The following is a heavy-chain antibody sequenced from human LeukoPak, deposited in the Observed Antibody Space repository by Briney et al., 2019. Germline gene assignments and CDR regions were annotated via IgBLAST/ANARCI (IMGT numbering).Heavy chain of an antibody. V-gene: IGHV4-59*08. CDR1: GGSISSYY. Sequence: SETLSLTCTVSGGSISSYYWSWIRQPPGKGLEWIGYIYYSGSTNYNPSLKSRVTISVDTSKNQFSLKLSSVTAADMAVYYCARRRYFDYWGQGTLVTVSS. J-gene: IGHJ4*02. CDR2: IYYSGST. CDR3: ARRRYFDY.